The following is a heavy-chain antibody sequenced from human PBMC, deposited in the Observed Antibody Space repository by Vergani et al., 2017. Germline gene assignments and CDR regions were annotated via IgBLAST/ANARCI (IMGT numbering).Heavy chain of an antibody. CDR2: ISSSSSYT. CDR3: AKPDYDFWSGYSGGDFDY. D-gene: IGHD3-3*01. V-gene: IGHV3-11*05. Sequence: QVQLVESGGGLVKPGGSLRLSCAASGFTFSDYYMGWIRQAPGKGLEWVSYISSSSSYTNYADSVKGRFTISRDNAKNSLYLQMNSLRAEDTAVYYCAKPDYDFWSGYSGGDFDYWGQGTLVTVSS. CDR1: GFTFSDYY. J-gene: IGHJ4*02.